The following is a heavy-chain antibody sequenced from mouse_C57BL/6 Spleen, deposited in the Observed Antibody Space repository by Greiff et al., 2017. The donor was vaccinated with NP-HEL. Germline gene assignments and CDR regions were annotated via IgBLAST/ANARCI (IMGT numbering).Heavy chain of an antibody. CDR3: ARNDWYFDV. V-gene: IGHV2-2*01. CDR2: IWSGGST. J-gene: IGHJ1*03. Sequence: VKLQQSGPGLVQPSQSLSITCTVSGFSLTSYGVHWVRQSPGKGLEWLGVIWSGGSTDYNAAFISRLSISKDNSKSQVFFKMNSLQADATAIYYCARNDWYFDVWGTGTTVTVSS. CDR1: GFSLTSYG.